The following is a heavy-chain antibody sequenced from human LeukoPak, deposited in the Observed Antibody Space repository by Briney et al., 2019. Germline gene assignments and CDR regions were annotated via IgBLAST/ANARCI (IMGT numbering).Heavy chain of an antibody. J-gene: IGHJ5*02. V-gene: IGHV1-69*13. CDR3: ASQYSSSWYGGYWFDP. Sequence: ASVTVSFTASGYTFTIYGISWVRQAPGQGLEWMGGIIPIFGTANYAQRFQGRVTITADESTSTAYMELSSLRSEDTAVYYCASQYSSSWYGGYWFDPWGQGTLVTVSS. D-gene: IGHD6-13*01. CDR1: GYTFTIYG. CDR2: IIPIFGTA.